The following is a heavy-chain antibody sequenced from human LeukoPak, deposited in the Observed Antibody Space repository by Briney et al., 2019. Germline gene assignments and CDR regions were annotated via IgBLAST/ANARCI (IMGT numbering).Heavy chain of an antibody. CDR1: GFTFSSYA. Sequence: GGSLRLSCAASGFTFSSYATSWVRQAPGKGLEWVSAISGSGGSAYYADSVKGRFTISRDNSKNTLYLQMNSLRAEDTAVYYCAKEEEVLLWFGELLSIDYWGQGTLVTVSS. CDR3: AKEEEVLLWFGELLSIDY. D-gene: IGHD3-10*01. V-gene: IGHV3-23*01. J-gene: IGHJ4*02. CDR2: ISGSGGSA.